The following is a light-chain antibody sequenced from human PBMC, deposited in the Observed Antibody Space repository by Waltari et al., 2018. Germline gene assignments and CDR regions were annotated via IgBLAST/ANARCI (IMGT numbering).Light chain of an antibody. CDR2: GNS. Sequence: SVLTQPPSVSGAPGPWVTISRPGISSNSAPGYDLHWYQQLPGTAPKLLIYGNSNRPSGVPDRFSGSKSGTSASLAITGLQAEDEADYYCQSYDSSLLYVFGTGTKVTVL. J-gene: IGLJ1*01. CDR3: QSYDSSLLYV. V-gene: IGLV1-40*01. CDR1: SSNSAPGYD.